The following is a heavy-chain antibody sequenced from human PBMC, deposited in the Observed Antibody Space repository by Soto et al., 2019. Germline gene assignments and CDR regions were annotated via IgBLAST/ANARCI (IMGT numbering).Heavy chain of an antibody. V-gene: IGHV3-30-3*01. CDR2: ISYDGSNK. J-gene: IGHJ4*02. CDR3: ARARIVVAYYFDY. Sequence: GSLRLSCAASGFTLSSYAMHWVRQAPGKGLEWVAVISYDGSNKYYADSVKGRFTISRDNSKNTLYLQMNSLRAEDTAVYSWARARIVVAYYFDYWGQGTLVTVSS. CDR1: GFTLSSYA. D-gene: IGHD3-22*01.